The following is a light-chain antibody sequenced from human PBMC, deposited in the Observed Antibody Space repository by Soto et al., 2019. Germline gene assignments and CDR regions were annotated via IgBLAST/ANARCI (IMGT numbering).Light chain of an antibody. Sequence: QSVLTQPPSASGTPGQRVTISCSGSSSNIGSNYVYWYQQLQGTTPKLLIYRKNQRPSGVPDRFSGSKSGTSAALAISWLRSDDEADYYCAAWDDSLSARYVFGTGTKVTVL. CDR1: SSNIGSNY. J-gene: IGLJ1*01. V-gene: IGLV1-47*01. CDR3: AAWDDSLSARYV. CDR2: RKN.